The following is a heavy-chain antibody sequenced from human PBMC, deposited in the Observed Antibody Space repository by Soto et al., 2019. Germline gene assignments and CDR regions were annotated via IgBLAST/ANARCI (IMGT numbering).Heavy chain of an antibody. CDR2: IWYDGSNK. CDR3: ARDQAAFEI. V-gene: IGHV3-33*01. CDR1: GFTFSSYG. J-gene: IGHJ3*02. Sequence: VVSLRLSCAASGFTFSSYGMHWVRQAPGKGLEWVAVIWYDGSNKYYADSVKGRFTISRDNSKNTLYLQMNSLRAEDTAVYYCARDQAAFEIWGQGKMVTVSS.